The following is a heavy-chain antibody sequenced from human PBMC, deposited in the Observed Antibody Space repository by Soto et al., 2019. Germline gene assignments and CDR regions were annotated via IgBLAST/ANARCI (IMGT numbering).Heavy chain of an antibody. D-gene: IGHD5-18*01. Sequence: SETLSLTCAVYGGSFSGYYWSWIRQPPGKGLEWIGEINHSGSTNYNPSLKSRVTISVDTSKNQFSLKLSSVTAADTAVYYCARYVDTAMVNNRWFDPWGQGTLVTVSS. CDR2: INHSGST. J-gene: IGHJ5*02. CDR3: ARYVDTAMVNNRWFDP. V-gene: IGHV4-34*01. CDR1: GGSFSGYY.